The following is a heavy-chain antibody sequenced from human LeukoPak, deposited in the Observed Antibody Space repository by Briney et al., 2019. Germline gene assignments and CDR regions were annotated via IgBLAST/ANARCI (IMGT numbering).Heavy chain of an antibody. Sequence: GGSLRLSRSASGFTFSNHAMHWVRQAPGKGLEFVAAISSNGGTTYHADSVEGRFAISRDNSKNTLFLQMTILRIEDTAVYYCVRDPAAYYYDSTFDYWGQGTLVTVSA. V-gene: IGHV3-64D*09. CDR1: GFTFSNHA. CDR2: ISSNGGTT. CDR3: VRDPAAYYYDSTFDY. J-gene: IGHJ4*02. D-gene: IGHD3-22*01.